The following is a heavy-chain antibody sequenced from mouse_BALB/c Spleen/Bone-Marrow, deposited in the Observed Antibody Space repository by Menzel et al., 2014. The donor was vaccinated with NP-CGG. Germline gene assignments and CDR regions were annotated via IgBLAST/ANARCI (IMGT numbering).Heavy chain of an antibody. D-gene: IGHD2-4*01. CDR3: VRQNYDYAWFAY. V-gene: IGHV10-1*02. CDR2: IRSKSNNYAT. CDR1: GFTFNTYA. Sequence: EVKLMESGGGLVQPKGSLKLSCAASGFTFNTYAMNWVRQAPGKGLEWVARIRSKSNNYATYYADSVKDRFTISRDDSQSMLHLQMNNLKTEDTAMYYCVRQNYDYAWFAYWGQGTLVTVSA. J-gene: IGHJ3*01.